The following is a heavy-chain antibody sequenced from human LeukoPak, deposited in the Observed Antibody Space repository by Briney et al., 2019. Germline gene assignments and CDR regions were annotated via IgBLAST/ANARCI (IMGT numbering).Heavy chain of an antibody. Sequence: SETLSLTCTVSGGSISSYYWSWIRQPPGKGLEWMGYIYYSGSTSYNPSLKSRVTISVDTSKNQISLKVRSVTAADTAVYYCARGMEPYYYMDVWGKGTTVTVSS. D-gene: IGHD1-26*01. CDR1: GGSISSYY. CDR3: ARGMEPYYYMDV. V-gene: IGHV4-59*01. J-gene: IGHJ6*03. CDR2: IYYSGST.